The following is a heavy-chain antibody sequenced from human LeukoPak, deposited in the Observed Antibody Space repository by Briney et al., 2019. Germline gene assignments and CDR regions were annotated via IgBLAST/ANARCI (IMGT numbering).Heavy chain of an antibody. Sequence: SETPSLTCAVYGGSFSGYYWSWIRQPPGKGLEWIGEINHSGSTNYNPSLKSRVTISVDTSKNQFSLKLSSVTAADTAVYYCAREWTTVTTLDYWGQGTLVTVSS. D-gene: IGHD4-17*01. J-gene: IGHJ4*02. CDR2: INHSGST. CDR3: AREWTTVTTLDY. CDR1: GGSFSGYY. V-gene: IGHV4-34*01.